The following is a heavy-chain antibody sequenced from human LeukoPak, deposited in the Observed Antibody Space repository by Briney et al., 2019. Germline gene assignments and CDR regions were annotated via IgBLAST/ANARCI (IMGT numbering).Heavy chain of an antibody. CDR3: AKRVAIPYYFDH. Sequence: PGGSLRLSCAASGFTFSSYAMSWVRQAQGKGLEWVSSITNTGGDTFYADSVKGRFTISRDNSKNTLYLQMNSLRAEDTAVYYCAKRVAIPYYFDHWGQGTLVTVSS. CDR1: GFTFSSYA. CDR2: ITNTGGDT. V-gene: IGHV3-23*01. J-gene: IGHJ4*02. D-gene: IGHD3-3*01.